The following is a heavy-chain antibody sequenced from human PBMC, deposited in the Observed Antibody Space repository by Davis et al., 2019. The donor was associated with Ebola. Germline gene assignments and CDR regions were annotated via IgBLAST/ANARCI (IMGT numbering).Heavy chain of an antibody. CDR2: IYPGDSDT. Sequence: KVSCKGSGYSFTSYWIGWVRQMPGKGLEWMGIIYPGDSDTRYSPSFQGQVTISADKSIGTAYLQRSSLKASDTAMYYCARHLYSSSWFNWFDPWGQGTLVTVSS. CDR1: GYSFTSYW. CDR3: ARHLYSSSWFNWFDP. V-gene: IGHV5-51*01. D-gene: IGHD6-13*01. J-gene: IGHJ5*02.